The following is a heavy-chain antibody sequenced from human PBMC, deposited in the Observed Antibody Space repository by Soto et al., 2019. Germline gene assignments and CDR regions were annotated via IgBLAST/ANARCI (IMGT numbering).Heavy chain of an antibody. CDR1: GYTFTSYG. J-gene: IGHJ6*03. Sequence: QVQLVQSGAEVKKPGASVKVSCKASGYTFTSYGISWVRQAPGQGREWMGWISAYNGNTNDAQKLQGRVTMTTDTSTSTAYMELRSLRSDDTAVYYCARGGARLRPYYYYYMDVWGKGTTVTVSS. V-gene: IGHV1-18*01. CDR3: ARGGARLRPYYYYYMDV. D-gene: IGHD4-17*01. CDR2: ISAYNGNT.